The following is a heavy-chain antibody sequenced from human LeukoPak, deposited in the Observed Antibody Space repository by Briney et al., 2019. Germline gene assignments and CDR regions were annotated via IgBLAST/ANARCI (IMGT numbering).Heavy chain of an antibody. CDR1: GGSFSGYY. Sequence: PSETLSLTCAVYGGSFSGYYWSWIRQPPGKGLEWIGEINHSGSTNYNPSLKSRVTISVDTSKNQFSLKLSSVTAADTAVYYCARVGHCSGGSCPIWQDDAFDIWGQGTMVTVSS. CDR2: INHSGST. CDR3: ARVGHCSGGSCPIWQDDAFDI. J-gene: IGHJ3*02. D-gene: IGHD2-15*01. V-gene: IGHV4-34*01.